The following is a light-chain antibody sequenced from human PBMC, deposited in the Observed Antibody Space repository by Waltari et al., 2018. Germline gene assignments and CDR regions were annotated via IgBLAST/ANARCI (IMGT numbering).Light chain of an antibody. CDR1: NIGGRS. CDR2: LDS. J-gene: IGLJ3*02. V-gene: IGLV3-21*02. Sequence: SSVLTQAPSVSVAPGQTATVTCGGDNIGGRSVHWYQQRPGRAPVLVVYLDSDRPSGIPDRFSGSKSGNAATLTICRVEAGDEADYYCHVWDGKTVMFGGGTKLTVL. CDR3: HVWDGKTVM.